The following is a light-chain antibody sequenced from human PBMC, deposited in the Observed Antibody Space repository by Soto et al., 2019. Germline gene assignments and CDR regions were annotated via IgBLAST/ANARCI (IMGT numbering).Light chain of an antibody. CDR2: TSS. Sequence: DIQMTQSPASLSASVGDRVTISCRASQSIGRNLNWYQQKPGKAPTLLMFTSSNLQSGVPSRFSGSGSGTDFILTISSLQPDDFATYSCQQYNSYSWTFGQGTKVDI. V-gene: IGKV1-39*01. J-gene: IGKJ1*01. CDR3: QQYNSYSWT. CDR1: QSIGRN.